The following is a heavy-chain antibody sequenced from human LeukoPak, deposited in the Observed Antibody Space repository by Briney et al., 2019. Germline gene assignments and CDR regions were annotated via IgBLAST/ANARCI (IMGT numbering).Heavy chain of an antibody. J-gene: IGHJ4*02. CDR2: ISSSGGTT. CDR1: GFTFSSYE. Sequence: GGSLRLSCAASGFTFSSYEMNWVRQAPGKGLEWVSYISSSGGTTYFADSLKGRVTISRDNAKNSLYLQMNSLRDEDTAVYYCARAAGSGNTRWYLDYWGQGALVTISS. V-gene: IGHV3-48*03. CDR3: ARAAGSGNTRWYLDY. D-gene: IGHD3-10*01.